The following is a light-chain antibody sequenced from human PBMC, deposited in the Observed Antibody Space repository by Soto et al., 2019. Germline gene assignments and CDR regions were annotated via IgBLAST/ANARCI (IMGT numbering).Light chain of an antibody. Sequence: QSVLTQPPSVSGAPGQRVTISCTGTSSNIGAGYDVHWYQHLPGTAPKLLIYGNSDRPSGVPDRFSGSKSGTSASLAITGLQADDGADYYCQSYDTSLSGSVFGRGTKLTVL. CDR2: GNS. V-gene: IGLV1-40*01. CDR1: SSNIGAGYD. CDR3: QSYDTSLSGSV. J-gene: IGLJ2*01.